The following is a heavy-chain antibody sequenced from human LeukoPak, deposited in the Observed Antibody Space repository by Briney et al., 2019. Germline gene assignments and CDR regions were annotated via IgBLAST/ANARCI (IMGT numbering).Heavy chain of an antibody. V-gene: IGHV4-4*02. J-gene: IGHJ3*02. CDR1: GGSISSSNW. CDR3: ARRAQRWELLPGYAFDI. CDR2: IYHSGST. Sequence: ETLSLTCAVSGGSISSSNWWSWVRQPPGKGLEWIGEIYHSGSTNYNPSLKSRATISVDKSKNQFSLKLSSVTAADTAVYYCARRAQRWELLPGYAFDIWGQGTMVTVSS. D-gene: IGHD1-26*01.